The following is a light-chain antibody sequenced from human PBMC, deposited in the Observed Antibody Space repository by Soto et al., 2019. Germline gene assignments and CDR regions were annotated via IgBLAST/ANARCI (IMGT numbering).Light chain of an antibody. J-gene: IGKJ2*01. CDR3: QQYDNLPYN. Sequence: DIQMTQSPSSLSASVGDRVTITCQASQDLSNYLNWYQQKPGKAPKLLIYDASNLETGVPSRFSGSGSGTDFTFTISSLQPEDIATYYCQQYDNLPYNFGQGTKLDIK. V-gene: IGKV1-33*01. CDR2: DAS. CDR1: QDLSNY.